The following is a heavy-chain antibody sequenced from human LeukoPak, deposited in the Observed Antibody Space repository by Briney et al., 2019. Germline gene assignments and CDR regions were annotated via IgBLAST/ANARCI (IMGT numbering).Heavy chain of an antibody. V-gene: IGHV4-38-2*02. J-gene: IGHJ4*02. Sequence: PSETLSLTCTVSGYFISSGFYWGWIRQSPGKGLAWIGVIYHSGATYYTPSLKSRVTVLVDTSKNQFSLKLSSVTAADTAVYYCARVAPSGSGNYYSFDYWGQGTLVTVSS. CDR3: ARVAPSGSGNYYSFDY. CDR1: GYFISSGFY. CDR2: IYHSGAT. D-gene: IGHD3-10*01.